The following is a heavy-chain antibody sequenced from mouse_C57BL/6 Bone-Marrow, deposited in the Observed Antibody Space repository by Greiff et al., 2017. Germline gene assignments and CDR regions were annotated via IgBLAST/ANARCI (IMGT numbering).Heavy chain of an antibody. Sequence: VQLQQPGAELVKPGASVTMSCKASGYTFTSYWITWVKQRPGQGLEWIGDIYPGSGSTNYNAKFKSKATLTVDTSSSTAYMQLSSLTSEDSAVYYCASGCYYAMDYWGQGTSVTVSS. CDR2: IYPGSGST. V-gene: IGHV1-55*01. CDR3: ASGCYYAMDY. CDR1: GYTFTSYW. J-gene: IGHJ4*01.